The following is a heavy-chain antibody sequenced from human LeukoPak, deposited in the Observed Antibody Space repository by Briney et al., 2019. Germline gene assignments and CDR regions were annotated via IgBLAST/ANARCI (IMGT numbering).Heavy chain of an antibody. J-gene: IGHJ4*02. CDR3: AKEKGSTWYDYFDY. CDR1: GFTFSTFG. Sequence: GGSLRLSCAKSGFTFSTFGMHWVRQVPGKGLQWVAFIRSDGDDKYYADSVKGRFTISRDNSKNTLYLQMNSLRAEDTALYYCAKEKGSTWYDYFDYWGQGTLVTVSS. D-gene: IGHD6-13*01. V-gene: IGHV3-30*02. CDR2: IRSDGDDK.